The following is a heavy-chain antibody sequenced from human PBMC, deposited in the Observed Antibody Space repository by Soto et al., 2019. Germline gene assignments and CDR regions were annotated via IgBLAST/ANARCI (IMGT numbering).Heavy chain of an antibody. CDR1: GGTFSSYA. CDR2: IIPIFGTA. J-gene: IGHJ5*02. Sequence: QVQLVQSGAEVKTPGSSVKVSCKASGGTFSSYAISWVRQAPGQGLEWMGGIIPIFGTANYAQKVQGRVTITADESTSTAYMELSSLRSEDTALYYWASSTREKVVRFDPWGQGTLVTVSS. D-gene: IGHD3-22*01. CDR3: ASSTREKVVRFDP. V-gene: IGHV1-69*12.